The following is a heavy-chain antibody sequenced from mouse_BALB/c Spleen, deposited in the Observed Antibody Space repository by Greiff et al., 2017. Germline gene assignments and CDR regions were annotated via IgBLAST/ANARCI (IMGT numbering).Heavy chain of an antibody. Sequence: VQLQQSGTVLARPGASVKMSCKASGYSFTSYWMHWVKQRPGQGLEWIGAIYPGNSDTSYNQKFKGKAKLTAVTSASTAYMELSSLTNEDSAVYYCTFDSSGYGFAYWGQGTLVTVSA. CDR1: GYSFTSYW. CDR2: IYPGNSDT. J-gene: IGHJ3*01. V-gene: IGHV1-5*01. D-gene: IGHD3-2*01. CDR3: TFDSSGYGFAY.